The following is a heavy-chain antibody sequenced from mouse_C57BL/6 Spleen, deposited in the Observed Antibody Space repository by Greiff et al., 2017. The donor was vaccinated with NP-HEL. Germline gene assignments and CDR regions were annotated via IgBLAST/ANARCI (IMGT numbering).Heavy chain of an antibody. CDR2: INPNNGGT. D-gene: IGHD1-1*02. J-gene: IGHJ3*01. CDR3: ARRWGFSAWFVY. V-gene: IGHV1-26*01. Sequence: EVQLQQSGPELVKPGASVKISCKASGYTFTDYYMNWVKQSHGKSLEWIGDINPNNGGTSYNQKFKGKATLTVDKSSSTAYMELRSLTSEDSAVYYVARRWGFSAWFVYWGQGTLVTVSA. CDR1: GYTFTDYY.